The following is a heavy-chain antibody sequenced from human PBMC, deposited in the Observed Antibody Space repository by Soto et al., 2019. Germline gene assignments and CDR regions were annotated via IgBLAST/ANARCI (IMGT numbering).Heavy chain of an antibody. CDR2: IKQDGSEK. D-gene: IGHD3-10*01. V-gene: IGHV3-7*03. CDR1: GFTFSNYW. J-gene: IGHJ4*02. CDR3: AKKVNSGPGSQYFDY. Sequence: GGSLRLSCAASGFTFSNYWMSWVRQAPGKGLEWVANIKQDGSEKYYVDSVKGRFTISRDNSKNMLFLQMNSLRAEDTAIYYCAKKVNSGPGSQYFDYWGQGTLVTVS.